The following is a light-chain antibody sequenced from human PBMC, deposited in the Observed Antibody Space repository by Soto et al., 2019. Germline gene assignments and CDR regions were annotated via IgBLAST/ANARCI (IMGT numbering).Light chain of an antibody. V-gene: IGLV3-25*03. J-gene: IGLJ1*01. Sequence: SYELTQPPSVSVSPGQTARITCSGDALPKRYVSWYQQKPGQAPVLVIYKDSERPSGIPERFSGSSSGTTVTLTISGVQAEDEADYYCQSADSSGTYVFGTGTKVTVL. CDR1: ALPKRY. CDR2: KDS. CDR3: QSADSSGTYV.